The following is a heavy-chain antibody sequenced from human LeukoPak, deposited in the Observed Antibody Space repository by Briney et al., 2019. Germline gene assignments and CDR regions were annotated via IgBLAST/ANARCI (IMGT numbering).Heavy chain of an antibody. D-gene: IGHD5-18*01. CDR3: VTLNSFGYDY. V-gene: IGHV3-74*01. CDR1: GFAFSIFW. Sequence: GGSLRLSCAASGFAFSIFWMHWVRQPPGKGLVWVSRIDSDGSTTTYADSVKGRFTISRDNAKNTVYLQINSLRAEDTAVYFCVTLNSFGYDYWGEGVLVTVSS. CDR2: IDSDGSTT. J-gene: IGHJ4*02.